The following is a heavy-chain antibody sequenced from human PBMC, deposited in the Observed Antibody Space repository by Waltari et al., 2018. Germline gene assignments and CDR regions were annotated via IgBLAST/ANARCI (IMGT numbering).Heavy chain of an antibody. V-gene: IGHV3-15*01. Sequence: EVQLVESGGGLVKPGGSLRLSCAASGFTFSNAWMTWVRQAPGKGLGGVGKIKSKTDDGTTDHAAPVKGRFTISRNDSKNTLFLQMNSLKTEDTALYYGATGTISYSYFMDVGGKGTTVTVSS. D-gene: IGHD3-10*01. CDR1: GFTFSNAW. CDR2: IKSKTDDGTT. CDR3: ATGTISYSYFMDV. J-gene: IGHJ6*03.